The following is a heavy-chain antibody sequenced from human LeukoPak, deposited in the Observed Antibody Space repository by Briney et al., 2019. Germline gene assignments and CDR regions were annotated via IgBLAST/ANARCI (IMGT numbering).Heavy chain of an antibody. Sequence: GGSLRLSCAASGFTFSSYSMNWVRQAPGKGLEWASSISSSSSYIYYADSVKGRFTISRDNAKNSLYLQMNSPRAEDTAVYYCARGQEGKVYYYYMDVWGKGTTVTVSS. CDR3: ARGQEGKVYYYYMDV. CDR1: GFTFSSYS. J-gene: IGHJ6*03. CDR2: ISSSSSYI. D-gene: IGHD4-23*01. V-gene: IGHV3-21*01.